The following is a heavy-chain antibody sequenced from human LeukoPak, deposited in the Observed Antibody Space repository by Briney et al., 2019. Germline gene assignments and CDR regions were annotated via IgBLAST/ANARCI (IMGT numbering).Heavy chain of an antibody. CDR2: IYTSGNT. V-gene: IGHV4-61*02. CDR3: ARLSLKVLEWSPTKGKETHYFDY. D-gene: IGHD3-3*01. Sequence: SETLSLTCTVSGGSISSGSYYWTWIRQPAGKGLEWIGRIYTSGNTNYNPSLKSRVTISVDTSKNQFSLKMSSVTAADTAVYYCARLSLKVLEWSPTKGKETHYFDYWGQGTLVTVSS. J-gene: IGHJ4*02. CDR1: GGSISSGSYY.